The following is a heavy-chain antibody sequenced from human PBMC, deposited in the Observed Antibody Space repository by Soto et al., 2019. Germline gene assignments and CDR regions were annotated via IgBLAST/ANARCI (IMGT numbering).Heavy chain of an antibody. V-gene: IGHV1-18*01. CDR3: ARVYCSGGSCYLGFGWYYYYMDV. CDR2: FSAYNGKT. J-gene: IGHJ6*03. D-gene: IGHD2-15*01. CDR1: GYALSALS. Sequence: PLKVEWKRFGYALSALSMHWLRQTPGKGLEWMGGFSAYNGKTNYAQKLQGRVTMTTDTSTNTAYMELRSLRSDDTAVYYCARVYCSGGSCYLGFGWYYYYMDVWGKGTTVTVSS.